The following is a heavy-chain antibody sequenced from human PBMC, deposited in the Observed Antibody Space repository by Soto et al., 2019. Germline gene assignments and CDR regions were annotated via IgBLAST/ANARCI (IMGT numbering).Heavy chain of an antibody. J-gene: IGHJ4*02. V-gene: IGHV3-49*04. CDR3: TRVPISKGLFDY. D-gene: IGHD2-21*01. Sequence: GSLRIACTSSGFTFGGYAMSWVRQAPGKGLEWVGFIRSKAQGGTAQYAASVKGRFIILRDDSKSIAYLQMNSLKTEDAAVYYCTRVPISKGLFDYWGQGTLVTVSS. CDR1: GFTFGGYA. CDR2: IRSKAQGGTA.